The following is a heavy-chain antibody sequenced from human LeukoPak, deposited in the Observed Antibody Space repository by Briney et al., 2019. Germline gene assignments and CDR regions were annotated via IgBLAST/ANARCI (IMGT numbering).Heavy chain of an antibody. CDR2: INHKEST. Sequence: NPSQTLSLTCAVYGGSFSGYYWSWIRQPPGKGLEWIGEINHKESTNYSPSLKSRVTISIDTSKNQFSLELSSVTAADTAVYYCARGMVRGFINTSYYYYYMDVWGEGATVTVSS. J-gene: IGHJ6*03. D-gene: IGHD3-10*01. V-gene: IGHV4-34*01. CDR3: ARGMVRGFINTSYYYYYMDV. CDR1: GGSFSGYY.